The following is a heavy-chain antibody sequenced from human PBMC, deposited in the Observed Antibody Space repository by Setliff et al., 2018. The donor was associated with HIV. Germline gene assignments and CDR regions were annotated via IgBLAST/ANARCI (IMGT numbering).Heavy chain of an antibody. CDR1: GYTFTTYS. Sequence: ASVKVSCKVSGYTFTTYSIHWVRQAPGQRPEWMGWLRTGNGDTSYSESLQGRVTMTTDTSTSTAYMELRSLRSDDTAVYYCARDDYGSGSHGDYWGQGTLVTVSS. CDR2: LRTGNGDT. D-gene: IGHD3-10*01. J-gene: IGHJ4*02. V-gene: IGHV1-3*04. CDR3: ARDDYGSGSHGDY.